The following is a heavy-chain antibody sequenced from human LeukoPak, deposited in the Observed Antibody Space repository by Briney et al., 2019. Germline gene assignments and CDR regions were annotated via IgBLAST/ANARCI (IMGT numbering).Heavy chain of an antibody. J-gene: IGHJ4*02. Sequence: GRSLRLSCAASGFTFSTSGMHWVRQAPGKGLEWVAVIWYDGSNKHYAESVKGRFSISRDSSKSTPYLQMNSLRAEDTAVYYCARARGVSTGYRPIDYWGQGTLVTVSS. D-gene: IGHD3-22*01. CDR2: IWYDGSNK. V-gene: IGHV3-33*01. CDR1: GFTFSTSG. CDR3: ARARGVSTGYRPIDY.